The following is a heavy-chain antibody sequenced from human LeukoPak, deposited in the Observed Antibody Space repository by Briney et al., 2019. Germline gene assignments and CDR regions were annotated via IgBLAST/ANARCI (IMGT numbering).Heavy chain of an antibody. CDR3: ARVRPRAGKYCSSTSCYAKPGAFDY. CDR1: GYTFSGYY. J-gene: IGHJ4*02. V-gene: IGHV1-2*02. D-gene: IGHD2-2*01. CDR2: INPNSGGT. Sequence: ASVKASCKASGYTFSGYYMHWVRQAPGQGLEWMGWINPNSGGTNYAQKFQGRVTMTRDTSISTAYMELSRLRSDDTAVYYCARVRPRAGKYCSSTSCYAKPGAFDYWGQGTLVTVSS.